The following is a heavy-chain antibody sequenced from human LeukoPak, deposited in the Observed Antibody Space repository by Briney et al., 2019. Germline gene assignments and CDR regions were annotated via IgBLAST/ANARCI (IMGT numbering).Heavy chain of an antibody. J-gene: IGHJ6*03. Sequence: GGSLRLSCAASGFTFISYAMSWVRQAPGKGLEWVSAISGSGGSTYYADSVKGRFTISRDNSKNTLYLQMNSLRAEDTAVYYXAKVRAAWDYYXXMDVWGKGXXVTXSS. CDR1: GFTFISYA. V-gene: IGHV3-23*01. D-gene: IGHD6-13*01. CDR3: AKVRAAWDYYXXMDV. CDR2: ISGSGGST.